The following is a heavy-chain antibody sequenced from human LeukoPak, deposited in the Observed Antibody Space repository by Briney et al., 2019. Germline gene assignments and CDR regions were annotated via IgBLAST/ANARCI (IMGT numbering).Heavy chain of an antibody. Sequence: SETLSLTCTVSGGSLSSGDYYWSWIRQPPGKGLEWIGYIYYSGSTYYNPSLKSRVTISVDTSKNQFSLKLSSVTAADTAVYYCARSTGHYYDSSGYMGPDWFDPWGQGTLVTVSS. D-gene: IGHD3-22*01. CDR1: GGSLSSGDYY. CDR2: IYYSGST. V-gene: IGHV4-30-4*01. CDR3: ARSTGHYYDSSGYMGPDWFDP. J-gene: IGHJ5*02.